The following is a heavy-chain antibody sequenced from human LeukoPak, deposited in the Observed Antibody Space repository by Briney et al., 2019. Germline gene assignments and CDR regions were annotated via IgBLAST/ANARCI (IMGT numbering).Heavy chain of an antibody. CDR1: GFTFSNAW. J-gene: IGHJ4*02. V-gene: IGHV3-23*01. CDR3: AKETMVGYYYDSSGYYPLGFDY. CDR2: ISGSGGST. D-gene: IGHD3-22*01. Sequence: GGSLRLSCAASGFTFSNAWMSWVRQAPGKGLEWVSAISGSGGSTYYADSVKGRFTISRDNSKNTLYLQMNSLRAEDTAVYYCAKETMVGYYYDSSGYYPLGFDYWGQGTLVTVSS.